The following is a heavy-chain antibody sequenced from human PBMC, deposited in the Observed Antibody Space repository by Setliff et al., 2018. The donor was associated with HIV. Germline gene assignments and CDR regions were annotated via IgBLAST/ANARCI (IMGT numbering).Heavy chain of an antibody. V-gene: IGHV4-39*01. CDR2: IYYSGAT. D-gene: IGHD3-10*01. CDR3: ARLGYVSGGFYKTPGPYYFDY. Sequence: SETLSLTCTVSGGSMSSSSYYWGWIRQAPDKGLEWIGIIYYSGATYYNPSLTSRVTISVDTSRNQFSLKLRSVTAADTAAYYCARLGYVSGGFYKTPGPYYFDYWGQGALVTVSS. J-gene: IGHJ4*02. CDR1: GGSMSSSSYY.